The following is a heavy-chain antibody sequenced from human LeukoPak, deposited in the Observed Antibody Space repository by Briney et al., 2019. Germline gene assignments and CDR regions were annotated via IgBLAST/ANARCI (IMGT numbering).Heavy chain of an antibody. CDR2: INPSGGST. D-gene: IGHD5-24*01. Sequence: EASVKVSCKASGYTFTSYYMHWVRQAPGQGLEWMGIINPSGGSTNYAQKFQGRVTITADKSTSTAYMELSSLRSEDTAVYYCARDGDMATINYWGQGTLVTVSS. CDR3: ARDGDMATINY. CDR1: GYTFTSYY. J-gene: IGHJ4*02. V-gene: IGHV1-46*01.